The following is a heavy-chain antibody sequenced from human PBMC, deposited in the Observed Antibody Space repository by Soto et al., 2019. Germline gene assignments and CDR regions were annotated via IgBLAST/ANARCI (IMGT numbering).Heavy chain of an antibody. V-gene: IGHV1-3*01. CDR2: INADNGNT. Sequence: ASVKVSCKASGYTFTSYAMHWVRQAPGQRLEWMGWINADNGNTKYSQKFQGRVTMTRDTSTSTAYMELRSLRSDDTAVYYCARVPDPDGAIQHWGQGTVVTVSS. CDR3: ARVPDPDGAIQH. J-gene: IGHJ1*01. D-gene: IGHD3-10*01. CDR1: GYTFTSYA.